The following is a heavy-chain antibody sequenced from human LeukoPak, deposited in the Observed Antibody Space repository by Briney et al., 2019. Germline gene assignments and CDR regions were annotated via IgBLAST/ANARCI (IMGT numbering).Heavy chain of an antibody. CDR1: GFSFSSHV. Sequence: GGSLRLSCAASGFSFSSHVIHWVRQAPGKGLEWVALIWYDGSNKYYADSVKGRFTISRDNSKNTVYLQLNSLRAEDTAEYYCAKDFYDSRSNYVGVFDYWGQGTLVTVSS. V-gene: IGHV3-33*06. CDR3: AKDFYDSRSNYVGVFDY. CDR2: IWYDGSNK. J-gene: IGHJ4*02. D-gene: IGHD3-10*01.